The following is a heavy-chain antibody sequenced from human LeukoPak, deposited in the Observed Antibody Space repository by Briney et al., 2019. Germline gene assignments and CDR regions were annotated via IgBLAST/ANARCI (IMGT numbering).Heavy chain of an antibody. CDR2: IKRDGSEK. Sequence: GGSLRLSCAASGFTFSLYWMSWVRQAPGKGLEWVANIKRDGSEKDYVDSVKGRFTISRDNSKNTLYLQMNSLIAEDTAVYYCAKSGYNRFDYWGQGTRVTVSS. CDR3: AKSGYNRFDY. V-gene: IGHV3-7*03. J-gene: IGHJ4*02. CDR1: GFTFSLYW. D-gene: IGHD5-24*01.